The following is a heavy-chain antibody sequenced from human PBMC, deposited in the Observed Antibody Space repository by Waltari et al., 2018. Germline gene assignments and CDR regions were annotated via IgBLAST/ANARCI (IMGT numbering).Heavy chain of an antibody. J-gene: IGHJ5*02. V-gene: IGHV4-39*01. CDR2: IYYSGST. CDR3: ARHSSSGSLFNWFDP. Sequence: QLQLQESGPGLVKPSETLSLTCTVSGGSISSSSYYWGWIRQPPGKGLEWIGGIYYSGSTYYTPSLKSRVTISVDTSKNQFSLKLSSVTAADTAVYYCARHSSSGSLFNWFDPWGQGTLVTVSS. D-gene: IGHD3-3*01. CDR1: GGSISSSSYY.